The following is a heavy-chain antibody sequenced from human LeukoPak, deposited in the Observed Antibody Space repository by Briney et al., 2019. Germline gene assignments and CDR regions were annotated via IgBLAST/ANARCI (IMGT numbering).Heavy chain of an antibody. V-gene: IGHV4-59*12. J-gene: IGHJ6*02. Sequence: SETLSLTCTVSSGSISSYYWSWIRQPPGKGLEWLGYIFYSGSTNYNPSLNSRVTISVDKSKNQLSLKLSSVTAADTAVYYCARKGPYGMDVWGQGTTVTVSS. CDR2: IFYSGST. CDR3: ARKGPYGMDV. CDR1: SGSISSYY.